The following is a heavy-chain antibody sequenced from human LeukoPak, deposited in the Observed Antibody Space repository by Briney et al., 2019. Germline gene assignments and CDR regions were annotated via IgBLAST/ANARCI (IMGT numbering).Heavy chain of an antibody. CDR1: GFTFSGYG. D-gene: IGHD3-10*01. J-gene: IGHJ5*02. Sequence: GGSLRLSCAASGFTFSGYGMSWVRQAPGKGLEWVSAISGSGGSTYYADSVKGRFTISRDNSKNTLYLQMNSLRAEDTAVYYCASGYGSGSYYKGNWFDPWGQGTLVTVSS. CDR3: ASGYGSGSYYKGNWFDP. CDR2: ISGSGGST. V-gene: IGHV3-23*01.